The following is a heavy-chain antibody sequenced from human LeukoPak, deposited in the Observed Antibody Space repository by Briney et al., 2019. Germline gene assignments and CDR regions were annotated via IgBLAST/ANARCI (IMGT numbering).Heavy chain of an antibody. Sequence: GGSLRLSCAASGFTFSDFYMSWIRQAPGEGLEWVSYISTSGDYRNYADSVKGRFTMSRDNAKNSLYLQMNSLRADDTAVYYCAKWGGSYDSGGYYSPGWYFDLWGRGTLVTVSS. CDR2: ISTSGDYR. CDR3: AKWGGSYDSGGYYSPGWYFDL. D-gene: IGHD3-22*01. J-gene: IGHJ2*01. CDR1: GFTFSDFY. V-gene: IGHV3-11*03.